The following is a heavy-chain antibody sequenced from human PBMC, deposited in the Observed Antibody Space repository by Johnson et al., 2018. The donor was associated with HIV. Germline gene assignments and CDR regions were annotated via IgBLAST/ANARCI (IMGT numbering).Heavy chain of an antibody. CDR3: ARDPLRERGIPAAIPSGSFDI. CDR2: ISYDGSNK. Sequence: VQLVESGGGVVQPGRSLRLSCAASGFTFSSYAFHWVRQAPAKGLEWVASISYDGSNKYYADSVKGRFTISRDNSKNTLYLQMNSLRAEDTAVYHCARDPLRERGIPAAIPSGSFDIWGQGTMVTVSS. CDR1: GFTFSSYA. V-gene: IGHV3-30*04. D-gene: IGHD2-2*01. J-gene: IGHJ3*02.